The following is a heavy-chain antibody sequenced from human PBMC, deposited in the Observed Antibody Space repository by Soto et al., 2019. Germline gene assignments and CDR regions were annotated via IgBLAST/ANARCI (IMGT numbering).Heavy chain of an antibody. V-gene: IGHV3-23*01. Sequence: GGSLRLSCAASGFTFSSYAMSWVRQAPGKGLEWVSAISGSGGSTYYADSVKGRFTISRDNSKNTLYLQMNSLRAEDTAVYYCAKDTWELLGYNWFDPWGQGTLVTVSS. CDR2: ISGSGGST. CDR1: GFTFSSYA. D-gene: IGHD1-26*01. CDR3: AKDTWELLGYNWFDP. J-gene: IGHJ5*02.